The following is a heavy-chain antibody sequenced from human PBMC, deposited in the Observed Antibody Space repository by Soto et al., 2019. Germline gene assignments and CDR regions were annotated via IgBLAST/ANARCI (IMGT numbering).Heavy chain of an antibody. D-gene: IGHD2-21*02. Sequence: QVQLVQSGAEVMKPGSSVKVSCRASGDTFSSYTVSWVRQAPGQGLEWMGRIIPVLGVTNYAQKFRGRVTITADESRKTAYMDLSGLRSEDTAVYYCARRRYCGTDCYQKYCYGMDVWGQGTAVTVSS. J-gene: IGHJ6*02. CDR1: GDTFSSYT. V-gene: IGHV1-69*02. CDR2: IIPVLGVT. CDR3: ARRRYCGTDCYQKYCYGMDV.